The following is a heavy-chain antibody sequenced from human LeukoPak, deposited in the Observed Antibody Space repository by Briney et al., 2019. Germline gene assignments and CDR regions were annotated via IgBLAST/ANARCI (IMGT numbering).Heavy chain of an antibody. CDR2: IYYSGST. CDR1: GGSISSSSYY. CDR3: ARENGSGSYSDY. J-gene: IGHJ4*02. D-gene: IGHD3-10*01. V-gene: IGHV4-39*07. Sequence: PSEALSLTCTVSGGSISSSSYYWGWIRQPPGKGLEWIGSIYYSGSTYYNPSLKSRVTISVDTSKNQFSLKLSSETAADTAVYYCARENGSGSYSDYWGQGTLVTVSS.